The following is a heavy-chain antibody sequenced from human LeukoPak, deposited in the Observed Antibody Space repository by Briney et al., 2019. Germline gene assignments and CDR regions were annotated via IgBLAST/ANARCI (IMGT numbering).Heavy chain of an antibody. D-gene: IGHD2-2*01. CDR1: GGSISSYY. CDR2: IYYSGST. J-gene: IGHJ4*02. Sequence: LETLSLTCTVSGGSISSYYWSWIRQPPGKGLEWIGYIYYSGSTNYNPSLKSRVTISIDTSKNQFSLKLSSVAAADTAVYYCARSYQLPSHFDFWGQGTLVTVSS. CDR3: ARSYQLPSHFDF. V-gene: IGHV4-59*08.